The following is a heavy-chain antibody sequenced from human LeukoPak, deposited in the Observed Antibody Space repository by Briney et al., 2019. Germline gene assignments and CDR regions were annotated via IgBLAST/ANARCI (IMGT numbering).Heavy chain of an antibody. D-gene: IGHD3-3*01. CDR2: ISTSSSYI. J-gene: IGHJ4*02. Sequence: GGSLRLSCAASGFTFSSYTMNWVRQAPGKGLEWVSSISTSSSYIYYADSLKGRFIISRDNAKNSLFLQMNSLRAEDTAAYYCARDTSSLRFLEWLPLYFDYWGQGTLVTVSS. V-gene: IGHV3-21*01. CDR3: ARDTSSLRFLEWLPLYFDY. CDR1: GFTFSSYT.